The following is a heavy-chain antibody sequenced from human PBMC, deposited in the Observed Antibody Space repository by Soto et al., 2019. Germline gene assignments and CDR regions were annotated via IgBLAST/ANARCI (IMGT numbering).Heavy chain of an antibody. CDR3: ARSTLSAFDYYYMDV. CDR2: IYYSGST. J-gene: IGHJ6*03. V-gene: IGHV4-31*03. Sequence: SDTLSLTCTVSGRSISSGGYYWSWIRQHPGKGLEWIGYIYYSGSTYYNPSLKSGLTISVETTKTQFSLKLSSVTAADTAVYYCARSTLSAFDYYYMDVWGKGTTVTVSS. CDR1: GRSISSGGYY. D-gene: IGHD2-2*01.